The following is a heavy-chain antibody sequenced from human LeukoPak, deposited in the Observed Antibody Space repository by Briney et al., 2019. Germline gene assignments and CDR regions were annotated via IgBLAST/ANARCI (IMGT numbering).Heavy chain of an antibody. CDR3: ATSFSGYLGYFDY. D-gene: IGHD3-22*01. CDR2: IYHSGST. V-gene: IGHV4-59*01. Sequence: SETLSLTCTVSGGSISSYYWSWIRQPPGKGLEWIGYIYHSGSTNYNPSLKSRVTISVDTSKNQFSLKLSSVTAADTAVYYCATSFSGYLGYFDYWGQGTLVTVSS. J-gene: IGHJ4*02. CDR1: GGSISSYY.